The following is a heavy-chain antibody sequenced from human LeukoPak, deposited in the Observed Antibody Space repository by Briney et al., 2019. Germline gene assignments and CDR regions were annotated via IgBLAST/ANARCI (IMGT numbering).Heavy chain of an antibody. V-gene: IGHV3-21*01. D-gene: IGHD3-10*01. CDR3: ARAVRPPFESYNSSGVDV. CDR2: ISSSGTYM. CDR1: GFTFRSSS. J-gene: IGHJ6*04. Sequence: GGSLRLSCTASGFTFRSSSFNWVRQVPGKGLEWVSSISSSGTYMHYADSVEGRFTISRDNAKKSLFLQMDSLRAEDTAVYYCARAVRPPFESYNSSGVDVWGKGTTVTVSS.